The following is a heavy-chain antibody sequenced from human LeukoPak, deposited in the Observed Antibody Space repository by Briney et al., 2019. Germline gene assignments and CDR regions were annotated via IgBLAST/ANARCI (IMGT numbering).Heavy chain of an antibody. J-gene: IGHJ4*02. CDR1: GGSISSSSYY. D-gene: IGHD1-20*01. CDR3: AARTGITGTETDY. Sequence: PSETLSLTCTVSGGSISSSSYYWGWIRQPPGKGLEWIGSIYYSGSTYYNPSLKSRVTISVDTSKNQFSLKLSSVTAADTAVYYCAARTGITGTETDYWGQGTLVTVSS. CDR2: IYYSGST. V-gene: IGHV4-39*07.